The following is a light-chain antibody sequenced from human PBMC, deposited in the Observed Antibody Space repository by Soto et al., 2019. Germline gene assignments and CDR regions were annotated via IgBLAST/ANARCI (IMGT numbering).Light chain of an antibody. CDR3: CSYTTSNTRQIV. J-gene: IGLJ1*01. Sequence: QSVLTQPASVSGSPGQSITISCTGTSSDVGGYNYVSWYQQHPGEAPKFMIYGVSNRPSGVSNRFSGSKSGNTASLTISGLQAEDEADYYCCSYTTSNTRQIVFGTGTKVTV. CDR2: GVS. V-gene: IGLV2-14*01. CDR1: SSDVGGYNY.